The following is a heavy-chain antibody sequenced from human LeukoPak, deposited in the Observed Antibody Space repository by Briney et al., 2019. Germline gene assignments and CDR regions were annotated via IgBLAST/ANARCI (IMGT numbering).Heavy chain of an antibody. D-gene: IGHD3-22*01. CDR1: GFTFSHFA. CDR2: ISNNGGST. J-gene: IGHJ4*02. V-gene: IGHV3-64*01. CDR3: ARVPYYDSGAYCGYYFDY. Sequence: GGSLRLSCAASGFTFSHFAMHWVRQAPGKGLEYVSAISNNGGSTYYANSVKGRFFISRDNSKNTLYLEMGSLRAEDLAVYYCARVPYYDSGAYCGYYFDYWGQGTLVTVSS.